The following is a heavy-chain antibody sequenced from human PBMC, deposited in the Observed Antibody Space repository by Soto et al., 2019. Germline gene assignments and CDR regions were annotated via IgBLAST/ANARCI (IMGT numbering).Heavy chain of an antibody. CDR1: GFSVSTSH. Sequence: EVQFLESRGGLMQPGWSLRLPCAAAGFSVSTSHIPWVGQAPGKGLEWVSVIYSGGATHYAVSVKGRLIISRDISKNTVDVHMNSLRAEDTAVYYCARVGPYDSGRYVFRYNGFGPWGPGRRVTV. CDR3: ARVGPYDSGRYVFRYNGFGP. J-gene: IGHJ5*02. D-gene: IGHD3-10*01. V-gene: IGHV3-53*01. CDR2: IYSGGAT.